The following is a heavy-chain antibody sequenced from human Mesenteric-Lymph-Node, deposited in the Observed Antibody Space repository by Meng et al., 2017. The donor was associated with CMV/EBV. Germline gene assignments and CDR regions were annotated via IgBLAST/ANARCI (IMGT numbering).Heavy chain of an antibody. D-gene: IGHD2-2*02. CDR3: ARAGYCSSTSCNTLFDY. J-gene: IGHJ4*02. Sequence: SETLSLTCTVSGGSISSYYWSWIRQPPGKGLEWIGYIYYSGSTNYNPSLKSRVTISVDTSKNQFSLKLSSVTAADTAVYYCARAGYCSSTSCNTLFDYWGQGTLVTVSS. CDR2: IYYSGST. V-gene: IGHV4-59*01. CDR1: GGSISSYY.